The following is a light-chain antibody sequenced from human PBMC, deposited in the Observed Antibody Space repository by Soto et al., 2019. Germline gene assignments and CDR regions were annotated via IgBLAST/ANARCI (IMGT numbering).Light chain of an antibody. Sequence: DIQMTQSPSTLSGSVGDRVTITCRASHTISSWLAWYQQKPGKGPKLLIYKASTLKSGVPSRFSGSGSGTEITLTISSLQPDDFATYYCQHYNSYSEAFGQGTKVDIK. CDR2: KAS. J-gene: IGKJ1*01. CDR3: QHYNSYSEA. V-gene: IGKV1-5*03. CDR1: HTISSW.